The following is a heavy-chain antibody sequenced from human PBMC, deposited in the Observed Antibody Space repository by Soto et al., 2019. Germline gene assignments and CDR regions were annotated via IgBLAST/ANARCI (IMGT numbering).Heavy chain of an antibody. CDR3: AKHLADRYHFDY. CDR1: GFTFNYYA. D-gene: IGHD1-1*01. Sequence: TASGFTFNYYAISWVRQAPGKGLEWVSAISGTGGSTYYADSAKGRFTISRDNSKNTLYLQTNSLRAEDTAVYYCAKHLADRYHFDYWGLGTLVTFSS. J-gene: IGHJ4*02. CDR2: ISGTGGST. V-gene: IGHV3-23*01.